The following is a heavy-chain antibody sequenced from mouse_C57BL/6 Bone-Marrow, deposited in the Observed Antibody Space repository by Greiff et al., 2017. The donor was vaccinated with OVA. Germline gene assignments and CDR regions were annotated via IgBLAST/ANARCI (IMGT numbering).Heavy chain of an antibody. CDR1: GYSITSDY. Sequence: EVMLVESGPGLAKPSQTLSLTCSVTGYSITSDYWNWIRKFPGNKLEYMGYISYSGSTYYNPSLKSRISITRDTSKNQYYLQLNSVTTEDTATYYCARDLGLLYWYFDVWGTGTTVTVSS. D-gene: IGHD4-1*01. CDR3: ARDLGLLYWYFDV. CDR2: ISYSGST. J-gene: IGHJ1*03. V-gene: IGHV3-8*01.